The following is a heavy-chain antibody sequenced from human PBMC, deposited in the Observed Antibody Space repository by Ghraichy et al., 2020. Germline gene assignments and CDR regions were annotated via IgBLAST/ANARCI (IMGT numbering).Heavy chain of an antibody. V-gene: IGHV3-23*01. CDR2: ISGSGGST. D-gene: IGHD2-15*01. Sequence: GGSLRLSCAASGFTFSSYAMSWVRQAPGKGLEWVSAISGSGGSTYYADSVKGRFTISRDNSKNTLYLQMNSLRAEDTAVYYCAKDHGYCSGGSCYLASLLNYYYGMDVWGQGTTVTVSS. CDR3: AKDHGYCSGGSCYLASLLNYYYGMDV. J-gene: IGHJ6*02. CDR1: GFTFSSYA.